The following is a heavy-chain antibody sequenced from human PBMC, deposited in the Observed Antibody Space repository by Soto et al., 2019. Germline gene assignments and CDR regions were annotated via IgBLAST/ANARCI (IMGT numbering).Heavy chain of an antibody. CDR1: GGTFSSYA. CDR3: ARDNVQYGDINRSAFDI. J-gene: IGHJ3*02. CDR2: IIPIFGTA. V-gene: IGHV1-69*13. Sequence: ASVKVSCKASGGTFSSYAISWVRQAPGQGLEWMGGIIPIFGTANYAQKFQGRVTITADESTSTAYMELSSLRSEDTAVYYCARDNVQYGDINRSAFDIWGQGTMVTVSS. D-gene: IGHD4-17*01.